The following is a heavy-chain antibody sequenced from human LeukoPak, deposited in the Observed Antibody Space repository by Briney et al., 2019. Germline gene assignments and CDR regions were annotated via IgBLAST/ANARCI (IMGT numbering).Heavy chain of an antibody. Sequence: GGSLRLSCAASGFTFSSYSMNWVRQAPGKGLEWVSSISSSSSYIYYADSVKGRFTISRDNAKNSLYLQMNSLRAEDTAVYYCARERPNNYYYYGMDVWGQGTTVTVSS. CDR3: ARERPNNYYYYGMDV. D-gene: IGHD1-1*01. CDR1: GFTFSSYS. J-gene: IGHJ6*02. CDR2: ISSSSSYI. V-gene: IGHV3-21*01.